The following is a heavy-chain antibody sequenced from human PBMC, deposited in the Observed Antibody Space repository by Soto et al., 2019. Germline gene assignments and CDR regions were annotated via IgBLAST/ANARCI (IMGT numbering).Heavy chain of an antibody. CDR1: GFNFNSYA. V-gene: IGHV3-23*01. CDR3: VRPGLTVPGTRYFDH. Sequence: EVQLLESGGAFVQPGESLRLSCAASGFNFNSYAMSWVRQAPGKGLEWVSAIGSDGTAIQYADSVKGRFTISKDNSNDMVYLKMNSLRAEDTAVYYCVRPGLTVPGTRYFDHWGQGALVTVSS. J-gene: IGHJ4*02. D-gene: IGHD6-19*01. CDR2: IGSDGTAI.